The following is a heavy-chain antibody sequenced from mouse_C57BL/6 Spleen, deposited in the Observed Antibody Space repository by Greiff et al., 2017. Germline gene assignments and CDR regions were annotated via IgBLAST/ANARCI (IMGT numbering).Heavy chain of an antibody. Sequence: EVMLVESGGGLVKPGGSLKLSCAASGFTFSSYAMSWVRQTPEKRLEWVATISDGGSYTYYPDNVKGRFTISRDNAKNNLYLQMSHLKSEDTAMYYCARLRYWFAYWGQGTLVTVSA. V-gene: IGHV5-4*03. CDR3: ARLRYWFAY. CDR1: GFTFSSYA. CDR2: ISDGGSYT. J-gene: IGHJ3*01. D-gene: IGHD1-1*01.